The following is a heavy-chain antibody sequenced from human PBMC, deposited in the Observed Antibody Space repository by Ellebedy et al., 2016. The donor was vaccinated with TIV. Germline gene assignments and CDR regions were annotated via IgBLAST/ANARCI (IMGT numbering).Heavy chain of an antibody. CDR3: ARTVSSWYSGFDY. CDR2: IYYGGNT. CDR1: GGSISSSSYH. V-gene: IGHV4-39*01. Sequence: GSLRLSCTVSGGSISSSSYHWAWIRQPPGKGLEWLGSIYYGGNTYYNPSLQSRVSISVDTSKNQFSLKLSSLTAADTAVYYCARTVSSWYSGFDYWGQGALVTVSS. D-gene: IGHD6-13*01. J-gene: IGHJ4*02.